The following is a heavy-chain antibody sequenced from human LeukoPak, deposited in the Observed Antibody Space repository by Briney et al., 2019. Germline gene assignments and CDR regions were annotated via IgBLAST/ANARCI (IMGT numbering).Heavy chain of an antibody. CDR2: IKQDGSEK. CDR3: ARDRGIAVAGTNSRFDY. Sequence: PGGSLRLSCAASGFNFSSYWMSWVRQAPGKGLEWVANIKQDGSEKYYVDSVKGRFTISRDNAKNSLYLQMNSLRAEDTAVYYCARDRGIAVAGTNSRFDYWGQGTLVTVSS. J-gene: IGHJ4*02. D-gene: IGHD6-19*01. V-gene: IGHV3-7*03. CDR1: GFNFSSYW.